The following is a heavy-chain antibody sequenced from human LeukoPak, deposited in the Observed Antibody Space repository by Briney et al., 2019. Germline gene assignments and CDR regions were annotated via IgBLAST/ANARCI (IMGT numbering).Heavy chain of an antibody. CDR3: ARDIRPGAEYFQH. J-gene: IGHJ1*01. Sequence: ASVKVSCKASGYTFTGYYMHWVRQAPGQGLEWMGWINPNSGGTNYAQKFQGRVTMTRDTSISTAYMELSRLRSDDTAVYYCARDIRPGAEYFQHWGQGTLVTVSS. CDR2: INPNSGGT. CDR1: GYTFTGYY. D-gene: IGHD6-6*01. V-gene: IGHV1-2*02.